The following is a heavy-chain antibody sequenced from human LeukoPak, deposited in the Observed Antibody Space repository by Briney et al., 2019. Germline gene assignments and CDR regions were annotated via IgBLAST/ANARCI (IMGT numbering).Heavy chain of an antibody. CDR1: GFTFNNYG. CDR3: AKGPLRGTAAAIDY. Sequence: GGSLRLSCAASGFTFNNYGMHWVRQAPGKGLEWVAVISYDGRNIHYPDSVKGRFTISRDISTDTLWLQMDSLRAEDTAVYYCAKGPLRGTAAAIDYWGQGTLVTVSS. J-gene: IGHJ4*02. V-gene: IGHV3-30*18. CDR2: ISYDGRNI. D-gene: IGHD2-2*01.